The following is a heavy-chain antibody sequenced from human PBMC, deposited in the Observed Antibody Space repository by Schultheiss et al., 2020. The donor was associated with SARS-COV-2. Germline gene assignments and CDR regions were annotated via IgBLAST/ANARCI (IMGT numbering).Heavy chain of an antibody. V-gene: IGHV5-51*01. J-gene: IGHJ5*02. CDR2: VYPGDSDT. D-gene: IGHD5-24*01. CDR1: GYSVISSW. Sequence: GESLKISCKASGYSVISSWIVWVRQMPGKGLEWMGIVYPGDSDTRYNPSFQGQVTISADKSINTDYLQWSSLKASDTAMYYCARIRIDTTDGYNYNWFDTWGQGTMVTVSS. CDR3: ARIRIDTTDGYNYNWFDT.